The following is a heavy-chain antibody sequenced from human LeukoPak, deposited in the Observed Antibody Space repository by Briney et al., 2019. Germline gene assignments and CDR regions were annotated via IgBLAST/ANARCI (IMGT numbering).Heavy chain of an antibody. J-gene: IGHJ5*02. CDR2: IRSKAYGGTT. D-gene: IGHD6-19*01. Sequence: GGSLRLSCTDSGFTFGEYAMSWFRQAPGKGLEWVAFIRSKAYGGTTEYAASVKGRFTISRDDSKSIAYLQMNSLKTEDTAVYYCTRGGHSTAWSVRADPWTQVPLVNVTS. V-gene: IGHV3-49*03. CDR1: GFTFGEYA. CDR3: TRGGHSTAWSVRADP.